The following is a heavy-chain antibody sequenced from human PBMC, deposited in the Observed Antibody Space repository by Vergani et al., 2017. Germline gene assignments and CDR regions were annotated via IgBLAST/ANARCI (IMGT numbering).Heavy chain of an antibody. CDR2: ISAYNGNT. J-gene: IGHJ6*02. D-gene: IGHD3-10*01. V-gene: IGHV1-18*01. CDR1: GYTFTSYG. CDR3: ARARGSGSYYGYYYYGMDV. Sequence: QVQLVQSGAEVKKPGASVKVSCKASGYTFTSYGISWVRQAPGQGLEWMGWISAYNGNTNYAQKLQGRVTMTTDTSTSTAYRELSSLRSEDTAVYYCARARGSGSYYGYYYYGMDVWGQGTTVTVSS.